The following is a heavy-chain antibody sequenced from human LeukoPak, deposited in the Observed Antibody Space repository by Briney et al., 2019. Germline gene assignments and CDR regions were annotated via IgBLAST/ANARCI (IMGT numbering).Heavy chain of an antibody. Sequence: PGGSLRLSCAASGFTFSSHWMSWVRQAPGKGLEWVANIKQNGLENYYVDSVKGRFSISRDNAKSSLYLQMNSLRAEDTAVYYCARDSRDRRDGYNPRGPPDYWGQGTLVTVSS. D-gene: IGHD5-24*01. CDR2: IKQNGLEN. V-gene: IGHV3-7*01. CDR3: ARDSRDRRDGYNPRGPPDY. J-gene: IGHJ4*02. CDR1: GFTFSSHW.